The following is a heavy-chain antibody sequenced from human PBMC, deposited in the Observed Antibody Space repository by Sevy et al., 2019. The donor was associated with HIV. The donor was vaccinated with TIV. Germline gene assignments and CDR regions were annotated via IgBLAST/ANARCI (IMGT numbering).Heavy chain of an antibody. J-gene: IGHJ4*02. CDR3: AREQNRDGYHFDY. Sequence: GGSLRLSCAASGFTFSTYAMSWVRQAPGKGLEWVSAITASGPSTYYADSVKGRFTISRDSSKNTLLLQMNSLRAEDTAVYYCAREQNRDGYHFDYWGQGTLVTVSS. D-gene: IGHD5-12*01. CDR1: GFTFSTYA. V-gene: IGHV3-23*01. CDR2: ITASGPST.